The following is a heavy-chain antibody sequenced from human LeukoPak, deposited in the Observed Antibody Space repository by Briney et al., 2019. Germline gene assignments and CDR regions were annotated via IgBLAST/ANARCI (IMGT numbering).Heavy chain of an antibody. J-gene: IGHJ4*02. CDR3: AKTSAQRDGYNSPSFDY. Sequence: GASVKVSCKAFGYTFTSNYMHWVRQAPGQGPEWMGVISPSGGSTTYAQKFQGRVTLTRDMSTSTDYLELSSLRSEDTAVYYCAKTSAQRDGYNSPSFDYWGQGTLVTVSS. CDR2: ISPSGGST. CDR1: GYTFTSNY. V-gene: IGHV1-46*01. D-gene: IGHD5-24*01.